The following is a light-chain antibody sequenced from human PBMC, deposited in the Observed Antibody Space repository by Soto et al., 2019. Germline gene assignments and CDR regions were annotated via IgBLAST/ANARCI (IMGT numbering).Light chain of an antibody. CDR2: GAS. CDR3: QQYYSSLCT. V-gene: IGKV3-20*01. CDR1: QSVSSSY. J-gene: IGKJ1*01. Sequence: EIVLTQSPGTLSLSPGDRATLSCRASQSVSSSYLAWYQQKPGQAPRLLIYGASSRATGIPDRFSGSGSGTDFTLTISRLEPEDFAVYYCQQYYSSLCTFGQGTKVDIK.